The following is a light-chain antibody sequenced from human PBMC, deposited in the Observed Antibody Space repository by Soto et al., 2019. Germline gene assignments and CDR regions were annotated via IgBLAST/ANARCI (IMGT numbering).Light chain of an antibody. CDR1: SSDVGSYIY. J-gene: IGLJ1*01. CDR3: SAYTVSPTYV. CDR2: NVY. V-gene: IGLV2-14*01. Sequence: QSVLTQPASVSGSPGQSITISCTGTSSDVGSYIYVSWYQHHPGKAPKLMIYNVYDRPSGISYRFSGSKSGNTASLTISGLQGEDEADYYCSAYTVSPTYVSGTGTKVTVL.